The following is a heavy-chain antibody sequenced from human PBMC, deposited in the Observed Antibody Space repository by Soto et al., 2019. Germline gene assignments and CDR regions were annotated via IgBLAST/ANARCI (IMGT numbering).Heavy chain of an antibody. CDR1: GFSLSNGKEG. CDR2: IFSNDEK. J-gene: IGHJ6*03. V-gene: IGHV2-26*01. Sequence: HVTLKESGPVLVKPTETLTLTCTVSGFSLSNGKEGVSWIRQPPGKALEWLAHIFSNDEKSYRTSLKSRLSISEETSKSQVVLTMTNVDPVDTATYYCARILFGRSVAGGYFYMDVWGKGTTVTVS. D-gene: IGHD6-19*01. CDR3: ARILFGRSVAGGYFYMDV.